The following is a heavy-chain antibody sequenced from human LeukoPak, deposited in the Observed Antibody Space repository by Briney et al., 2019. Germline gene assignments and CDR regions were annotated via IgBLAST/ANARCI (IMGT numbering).Heavy chain of an antibody. V-gene: IGHV4-39*07. CDR1: GGSISSSTDY. CDR2: IYYSGST. J-gene: IGHJ6*03. CDR3: ARVYYYYYYLDV. Sequence: SETLSLTCTVSGGSISSSTDYWGWIRQPPGKGMEWIGSIYYSGSTYYNPSLKSRVTISIDTSKNKFSLKLSSVTAADTAVYYCARVYYYYYYLDVWGKGTTVTVSS.